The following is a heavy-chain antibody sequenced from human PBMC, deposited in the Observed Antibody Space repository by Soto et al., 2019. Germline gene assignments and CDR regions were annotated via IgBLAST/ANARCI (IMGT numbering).Heavy chain of an antibody. V-gene: IGHV3-23*01. CDR3: AKERSSGYYFFDY. J-gene: IGHJ4*02. D-gene: IGHD5-12*01. CDR1: GFTFSNYA. Sequence: EVQLLESGGGLVQPGGSLRLSCAASGFTFSNYAMSWVRQAPGEGLEWVSTISGSDGSTYYADSVKGRFTISRDISKNTLYLQMNSLRAEDTAIYYSAKERSSGYYFFDYWGQGTLVTVSS. CDR2: ISGSDGST.